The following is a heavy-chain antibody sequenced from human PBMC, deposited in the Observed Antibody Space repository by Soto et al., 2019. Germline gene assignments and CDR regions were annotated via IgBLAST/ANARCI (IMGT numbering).Heavy chain of an antibody. CDR1: GGSFSGYY. D-gene: IGHD3-9*01. J-gene: IGHJ5*02. V-gene: IGHV4-34*01. CDR2: INHSGST. Sequence: KPSETLSLTCAVYGGSFSGYYWSWIRQPPGKGLEWIGEINHSGSTNYNPSLKSRVTISVDTSKNQFSLKLSSVTAADTAVYYCARTSDYDILTGYYPDWFDPWGQGTLVTVSS. CDR3: ARTSDYDILTGYYPDWFDP.